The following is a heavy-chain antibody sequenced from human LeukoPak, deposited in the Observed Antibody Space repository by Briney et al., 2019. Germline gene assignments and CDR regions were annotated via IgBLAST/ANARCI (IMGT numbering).Heavy chain of an antibody. CDR3: ARGGVVPAAIPMDWFDP. CDR2: INPNSGGT. D-gene: IGHD2-2*01. V-gene: IGHV1-2*06. Sequence: ASVKVSCKASGYTFTGYYMHWVRQAPGQGLEWMGRINPNSGGTNYAQKFQGRVTMTRDTSISAAYMELSRLRSDDTAVYYCARGGVVPAAIPMDWFDPWGQGTLVTVSS. CDR1: GYTFTGYY. J-gene: IGHJ5*02.